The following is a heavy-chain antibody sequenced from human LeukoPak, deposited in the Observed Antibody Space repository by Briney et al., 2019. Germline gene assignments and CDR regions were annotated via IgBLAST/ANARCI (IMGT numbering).Heavy chain of an antibody. CDR1: GSTFTGYY. CDR2: INPNSGGT. J-gene: IGHJ5*02. D-gene: IGHD6-25*01. CDR3: ARERRIAAGWFDP. Sequence: ASVKVSCKASGSTFTGYYMHWVRQTPGQGLEWMGWINPNSGGTNYAQKFQGRVTMTRDTSISTAYMELSRLRSDDTAVYYCARERRIAAGWFDPWGQGTLVTVSS. V-gene: IGHV1-2*02.